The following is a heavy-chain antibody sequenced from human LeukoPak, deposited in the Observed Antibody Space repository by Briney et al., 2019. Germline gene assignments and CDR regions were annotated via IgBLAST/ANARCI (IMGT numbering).Heavy chain of an antibody. CDR2: IYDSATT. D-gene: IGHD5-24*01. Sequence: SETLSLTCTVSGGSVGSGNYYWSWIRQPPGKGLEWIGYIYDSATTSYNPSFKSRVTISINMSKNQFSLKLNSVTAADTAVYYCARVALQMATPTLDYWGQGTLVTVSS. V-gene: IGHV4-61*01. J-gene: IGHJ4*02. CDR3: ARVALQMATPTLDY. CDR1: GGSVGSGNYY.